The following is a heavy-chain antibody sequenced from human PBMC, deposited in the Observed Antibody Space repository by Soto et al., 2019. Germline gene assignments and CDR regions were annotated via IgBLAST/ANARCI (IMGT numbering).Heavy chain of an antibody. Sequence: PGGSLRLSCAASGFTFSSYAMHWVRQAPGKGLEWVAVISYDGSNKYYADSVKGRFTISRDNSKNTLYLQMNSLRAEDTAVYYCARDNEIVSYYFHYWGQGTLVTVSS. CDR1: GFTFSSYA. J-gene: IGHJ4*02. CDR2: ISYDGSNK. CDR3: ARDNEIVSYYFHY. V-gene: IGHV3-30-3*01. D-gene: IGHD3-22*01.